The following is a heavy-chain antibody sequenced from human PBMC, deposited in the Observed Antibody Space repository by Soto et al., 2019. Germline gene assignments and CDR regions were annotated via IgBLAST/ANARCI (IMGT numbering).Heavy chain of an antibody. Sequence: QVQLVQSGAEVKKPGASVKVSCKASGYIFTDYYMHWVRQSPGQGLEWMGWIHPNSGVTKFPQKFQGRVIMTRGTSISTVYMELSRLTSDDTAIYYCARAGLTTLELATTYWGQGTLVTVSS. CDR2: IHPNSGVT. CDR3: ARAGLTTLELATTY. D-gene: IGHD5-12*01. CDR1: GYIFTDYY. J-gene: IGHJ4*02. V-gene: IGHV1-2*02.